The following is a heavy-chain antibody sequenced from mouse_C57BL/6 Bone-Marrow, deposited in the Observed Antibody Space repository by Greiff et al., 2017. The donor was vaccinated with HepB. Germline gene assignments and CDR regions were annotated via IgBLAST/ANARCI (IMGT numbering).Heavy chain of an antibody. Sequence: QVQLQQSGAELVRPGTSVKVSCKASGYAFTNYLIEWVKQRPGQGLEWIGVINPGSGGTNYNEKFKGKATLTADKSSSTAYMQLSSLTSEDSAVYFCARERARNWGQGTLVTVSA. D-gene: IGHD3-1*01. CDR1: GYAFTNYL. CDR3: ARERARN. CDR2: INPGSGGT. V-gene: IGHV1-54*01. J-gene: IGHJ3*01.